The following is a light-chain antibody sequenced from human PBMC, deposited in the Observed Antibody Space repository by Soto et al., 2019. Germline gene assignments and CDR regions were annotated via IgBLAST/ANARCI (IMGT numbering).Light chain of an antibody. CDR3: QQYYSTPYT. CDR1: QSVLYSSNHQNY. CDR2: WAS. J-gene: IGKJ2*01. Sequence: DIVMTQSPDSLAVSLGERATINCKSRQSVLYSSNHQNYLAWYQQKPGQPPKLLIYWASTRESGVPDRFSGSGSGTDFPLTISSLEAEDVASDYVQQYYSTPYTFGQGTKLVIK. V-gene: IGKV4-1*01.